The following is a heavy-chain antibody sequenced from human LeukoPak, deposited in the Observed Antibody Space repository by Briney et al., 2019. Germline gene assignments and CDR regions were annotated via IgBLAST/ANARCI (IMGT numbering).Heavy chain of an antibody. J-gene: IGHJ4*02. D-gene: IGHD3-16*02. Sequence: SETLSLTCTVSGGSISSSSYYWGWIRQPPGKGLEWIGSIYHSGSTYYNPSLKSRVTISVDTSKNQFSLKLSSVTAADTAVYYCASRPEGDYVWGSYRFWGQGTLVTVSS. CDR2: IYHSGST. CDR3: ASRPEGDYVWGSYRF. V-gene: IGHV4-39*07. CDR1: GGSISSSSYY.